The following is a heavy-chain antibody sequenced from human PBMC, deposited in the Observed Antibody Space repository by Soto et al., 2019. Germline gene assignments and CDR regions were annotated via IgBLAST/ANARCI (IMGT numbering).Heavy chain of an antibody. J-gene: IGHJ3*02. D-gene: IGHD3-10*01. Sequence: QVQLVQSGAEVKKPGASVKVSCKASGYTFTSYGISWVRQAPGQGLEWMGWNSAYNGNTNYAQKLQGRVTMTTDTSTSTDYMELRSLRSDDTAVYYCAGGAMVRGVPIYAFDIWGQGTMVTVSS. CDR1: GYTFTSYG. V-gene: IGHV1-18*01. CDR2: NSAYNGNT. CDR3: AGGAMVRGVPIYAFDI.